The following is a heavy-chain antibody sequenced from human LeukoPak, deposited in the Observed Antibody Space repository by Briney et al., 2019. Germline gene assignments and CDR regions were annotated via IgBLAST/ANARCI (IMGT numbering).Heavy chain of an antibody. J-gene: IGHJ4*02. V-gene: IGHV3-9*01. Sequence: GRSLRLSCAASGFTFGDDAMHWVRQAPGKGLEWVAGISWNSGSIGYADSVKGRFTISRDNAKNSLYLQMNSLRPEDTALYYCAKDLRSMIVVGGFNHWGQGTLVTVSS. D-gene: IGHD3-22*01. CDR2: ISWNSGSI. CDR3: AKDLRSMIVVGGFNH. CDR1: GFTFGDDA.